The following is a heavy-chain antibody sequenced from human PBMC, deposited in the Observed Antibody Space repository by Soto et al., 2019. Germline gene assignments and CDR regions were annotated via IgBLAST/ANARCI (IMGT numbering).Heavy chain of an antibody. D-gene: IGHD3-22*01. J-gene: IGHJ4*02. CDR1: GYTFTSYA. CDR2: INAGNGNT. CDR3: AKDYYDSSGYYPPALLFDY. V-gene: IGHV1-3*01. Sequence: QVQLVQSGAEVKKPGASVKVSCKASGYTFTSYAMHWVRQAPGQRLEWMGWINAGNGNTKYSQKFQGRVTITRDTSASTAYMELSGLRSEDTAVYYCAKDYYDSSGYYPPALLFDYWGQGTLVTVSS.